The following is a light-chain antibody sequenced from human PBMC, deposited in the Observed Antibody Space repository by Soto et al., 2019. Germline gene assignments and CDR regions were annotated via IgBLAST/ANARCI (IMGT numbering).Light chain of an antibody. CDR2: DEN. CDR3: QVWDPSTDHPV. J-gene: IGLJ3*02. V-gene: IGLV3-21*02. Sequence: SSELTQPPSVSVAPGQTARITCGGTNIGSKSVHWYQKKPGQAPVLIVFDENDRPSGIPERFSGSKSGNTATLTISRVEAGDEADYYCQVWDPSTDHPVFGGGTKLTVL. CDR1: NIGSKS.